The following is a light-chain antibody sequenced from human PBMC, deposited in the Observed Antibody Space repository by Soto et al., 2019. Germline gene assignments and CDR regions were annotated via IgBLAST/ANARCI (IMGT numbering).Light chain of an antibody. V-gene: IGKV3-20*01. Sequence: GLTDSPGTVYLSARKSATLLCRASHFVSSRNLAWYQQKRGQAPRLLIHGASSRATGIPDRFSGSGSGTDFTLTISRLEPEDFAVYYCQQYGSSPWTFGQGTKVDIK. CDR1: HFVSSRN. CDR3: QQYGSSPWT. CDR2: GAS. J-gene: IGKJ1*01.